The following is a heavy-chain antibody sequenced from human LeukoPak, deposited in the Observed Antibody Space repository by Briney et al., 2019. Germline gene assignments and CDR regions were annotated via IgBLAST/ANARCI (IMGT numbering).Heavy chain of an antibody. Sequence: SETLSLTCTVSGGSISSSSYYWGWIRQPPGKGVEWIGSIYYSGSTYYNPSLKSRVTISVDTSKNQFSLKLSSVTAADTGVYYCARLVADSGYVIDYWGQGTLVTVSS. CDR2: IYYSGST. CDR3: ARLVADSGYVIDY. CDR1: GGSISSSSYY. V-gene: IGHV4-39*01. D-gene: IGHD5-12*01. J-gene: IGHJ4*02.